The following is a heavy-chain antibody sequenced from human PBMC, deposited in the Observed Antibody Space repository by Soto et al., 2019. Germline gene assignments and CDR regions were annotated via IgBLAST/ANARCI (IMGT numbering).Heavy chain of an antibody. D-gene: IGHD2-2*01. J-gene: IGHJ4*02. CDR3: APTIPVVPAATTFDY. V-gene: IGHV3-23*01. Sequence: GGSLRLSCAASGFTFSSYAMSWVRQAPGKGLEWVSAISGSGGSTYYADSVKGRFTISRDTSKNTLYLQMNSLRAEDTAVYYCAPTIPVVPAATTFDYWGQGALVTVSS. CDR1: GFTFSSYA. CDR2: ISGSGGST.